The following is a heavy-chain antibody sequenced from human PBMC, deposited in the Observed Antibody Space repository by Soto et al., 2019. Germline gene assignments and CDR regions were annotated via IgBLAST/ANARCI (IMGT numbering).Heavy chain of an antibody. CDR2: INDSGGYT. J-gene: IGHJ4*02. CDR1: GFTFSSSA. CDR3: AALVVAAIYDY. Sequence: EVQLLESGGGLVQPGGSLRLSCAASGFTFSSSAMTWVRQAPGKGLEWVSSINDSGGYTPYAGSVKGRFTISRDNSKHTLYLQMNGLRVEDTAVYYCAALVVAAIYDYWGQGTLVTVSS. V-gene: IGHV3-23*01. D-gene: IGHD2-15*01.